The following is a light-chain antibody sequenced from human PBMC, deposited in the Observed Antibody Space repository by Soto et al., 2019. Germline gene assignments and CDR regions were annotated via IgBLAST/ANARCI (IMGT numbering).Light chain of an antibody. Sequence: AIQLTQSPSSLSASVGDRVTITCRASQGISSALAWYQQKPGKAPKLLIYDASSLESGVPSRFSGSGSGTDFTLTISSLQPEDFATYYCQQFNSYPPLTFGGGTKVEFK. CDR2: DAS. CDR3: QQFNSYPPLT. V-gene: IGKV1-13*02. J-gene: IGKJ4*01. CDR1: QGISSA.